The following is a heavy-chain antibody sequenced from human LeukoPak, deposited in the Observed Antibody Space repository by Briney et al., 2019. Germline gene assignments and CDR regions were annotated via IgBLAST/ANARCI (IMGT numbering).Heavy chain of an antibody. J-gene: IGHJ5*02. CDR3: ARDSRYYDSSGPYNWFDP. CDR2: IYYSGST. V-gene: IGHV4-59*01. CDR1: GGSISSYY. D-gene: IGHD3-22*01. Sequence: SETLSLTCTVSGGSISSYYWSWIRQPPGKGLEWIGYIYYSGSTNYNPSLKSRVTISVDTSKNQFSLKLSSVTAADTAVYYCARDSRYYDSSGPYNWFDPWGQGTLVTVSS.